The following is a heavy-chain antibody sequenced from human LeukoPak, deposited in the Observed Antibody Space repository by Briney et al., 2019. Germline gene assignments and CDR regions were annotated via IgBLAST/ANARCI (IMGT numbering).Heavy chain of an antibody. CDR2: IYYSGST. CDR1: GGSISSYY. V-gene: IGHV4-59*01. D-gene: IGHD3-22*01. J-gene: IGHJ4*02. Sequence: PSETLSLTCTVSGGSISSYYWSWIRQPPGKGLEWIGYIYYSGSTNYNSSLKSRVTISVDTSKNQFSLKLSSVTAADTAVYYCAREVYYDSSGYDYWGQGTLVTVSS. CDR3: AREVYYDSSGYDY.